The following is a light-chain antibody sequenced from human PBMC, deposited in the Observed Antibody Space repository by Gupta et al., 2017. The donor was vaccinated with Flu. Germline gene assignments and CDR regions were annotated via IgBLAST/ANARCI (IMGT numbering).Light chain of an antibody. CDR3: QAADSSETYVV. CDR1: ALPRQV. J-gene: IGLJ2*01. Sequence: GDALPRQVAYWYRQKPGQAPVLVIRKDSGRPSGIPERFSGSTSGTTVTLTISGVQAEDEADYYCQAADSSETYVVFGGGTKLTVL. V-gene: IGLV3-25*01. CDR2: KDS.